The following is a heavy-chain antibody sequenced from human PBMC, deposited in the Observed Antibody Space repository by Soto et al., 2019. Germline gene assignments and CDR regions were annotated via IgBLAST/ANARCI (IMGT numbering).Heavy chain of an antibody. CDR1: GFTFSDYG. CDR3: ARQEAGSYFDF. J-gene: IGHJ4*01. V-gene: IGHV3-30*03. Sequence: GGSLRLSCSVSGFTFSDYGMHWVRQAPGEGLQWVAVISSDGCDEQYADSVKGRFTVSRDNSKSTFYLQMNSLSPEDTAVYSCARQEAGSYFDFWGHGTLVTVSS. D-gene: IGHD1-26*01. CDR2: ISSDGCDE.